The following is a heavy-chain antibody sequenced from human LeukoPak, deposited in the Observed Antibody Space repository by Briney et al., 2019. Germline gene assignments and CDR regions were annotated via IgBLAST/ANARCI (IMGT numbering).Heavy chain of an antibody. CDR3: ARDRHSGSYYRHFDY. V-gene: IGHV1-2*02. J-gene: IGHJ4*02. CDR1: GYTFSDYY. D-gene: IGHD1-26*01. Sequence: ASVKVSCKASGYTFSDYYMHWVRQAPGQGLEWMGWINPNSGDTNSAQKFQGRVTMTRDTSSSTAYMELSRLRSDDTAVYYCARDRHSGSYYRHFDYWGQGTLVTVSS. CDR2: INPNSGDT.